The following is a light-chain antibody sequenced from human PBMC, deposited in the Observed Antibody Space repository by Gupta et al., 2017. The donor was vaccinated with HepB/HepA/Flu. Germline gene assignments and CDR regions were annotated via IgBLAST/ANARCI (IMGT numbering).Light chain of an antibody. V-gene: IGKV1-39*01. Sequence: DIQMTQSPSSLSASVGDIVTITYRASQSIGRYLNWYQQKPGKAPKVLIFAASSLQSGVPSRFSGSGSGADFTLTISSLQPEDIATYYCQQSDSIPWTFGQGTKVEIK. CDR2: AAS. CDR3: QQSDSIPWT. J-gene: IGKJ1*01. CDR1: QSIGRY.